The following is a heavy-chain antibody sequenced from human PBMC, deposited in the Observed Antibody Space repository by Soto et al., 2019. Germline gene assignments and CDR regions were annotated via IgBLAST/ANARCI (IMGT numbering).Heavy chain of an antibody. V-gene: IGHV3-23*01. Sequence: EMQLLESGGGLVQPGGSLRLSCAASGFTFGIYVMGWFRQAPGKGLEWVSTISGSGTSAYYADSVKGRFTFSRDNSKSMVYLQMDSLRAEDTAIYYCAKGHANGWYGALDYWGRGSLVTVSS. CDR3: AKGHANGWYGALDY. D-gene: IGHD6-19*01. J-gene: IGHJ4*02. CDR1: GFTFGIYV. CDR2: ISGSGTSA.